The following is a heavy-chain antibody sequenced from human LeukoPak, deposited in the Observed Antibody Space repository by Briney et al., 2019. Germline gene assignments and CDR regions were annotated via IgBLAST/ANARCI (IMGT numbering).Heavy chain of an antibody. Sequence: GGSLRLSCAASGFTFSSYGMSWVRQAPGKGLEWVSYISSSSSTIYYADSVKGRFTTSRDNAKNSLYLQMNSLRAEDTAVYYCARARDIVATIDSPPLDYWGQGTLVTVSS. D-gene: IGHD5-12*01. CDR1: GFTFSSYG. CDR3: ARARDIVATIDSPPLDY. J-gene: IGHJ4*02. V-gene: IGHV3-48*01. CDR2: ISSSSSTI.